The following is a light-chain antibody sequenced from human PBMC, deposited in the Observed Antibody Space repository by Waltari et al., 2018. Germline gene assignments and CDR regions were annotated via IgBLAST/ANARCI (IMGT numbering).Light chain of an antibody. CDR2: DAP. J-gene: IGKJ1*01. V-gene: IGKV3-20*01. Sequence: IGWTESRGALSLCPGERATLSCRASQTVSRYLAWYQQKPGQAPRLLIYDAPSRATGIPDRFSGSGSGTDFSLTISRLEPEDFAVYYCQKYGTLPATFGQGTKVQMK. CDR3: QKYGTLPAT. CDR1: QTVSRY.